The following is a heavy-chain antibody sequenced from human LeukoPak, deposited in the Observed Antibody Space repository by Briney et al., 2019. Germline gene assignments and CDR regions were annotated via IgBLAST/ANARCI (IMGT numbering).Heavy chain of an antibody. V-gene: IGHV4-34*01. Sequence: SETLSLTCAVYGGSFSGYYWSWIRQPPGKGLEWIGEINHSGSTNYNPSLKSRVTISVDTSKNQFSLKLSSVTAADTAVYYCASLWFGEVYFDCWGQGTLVTVSS. D-gene: IGHD3-10*01. CDR1: GGSFSGYY. CDR3: ASLWFGEVYFDC. CDR2: INHSGST. J-gene: IGHJ4*02.